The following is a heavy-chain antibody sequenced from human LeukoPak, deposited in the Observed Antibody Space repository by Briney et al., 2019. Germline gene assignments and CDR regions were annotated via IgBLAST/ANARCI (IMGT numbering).Heavy chain of an antibody. CDR1: GFIFSSYW. D-gene: IGHD1-26*01. CDR3: GKGGSLFHY. Sequence: PGGSLRLSCAASGFIFSSYWMSWVRQAPGKGLEWVANIKQDGSEKYYVDSVKGRFTISRDNAKNSLYLQMNSLRAEDTAVYYCGKGGSLFHYWGQGTLVTVSS. CDR2: IKQDGSEK. V-gene: IGHV3-7*02. J-gene: IGHJ4*02.